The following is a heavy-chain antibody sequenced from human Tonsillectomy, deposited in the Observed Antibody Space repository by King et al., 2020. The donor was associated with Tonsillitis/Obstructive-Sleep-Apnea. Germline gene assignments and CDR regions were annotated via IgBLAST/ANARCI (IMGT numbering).Heavy chain of an antibody. V-gene: IGHV4-34*01. CDR2: INHSGST. D-gene: IGHD2-2*01. J-gene: IGHJ6*04. Sequence: VQLQQWGAGLLKPSETLSLTCAVYGGSFSGNFWSWIRQPPGKGLEWIGEINHSGSTNYNPSLKSRVTISVDTSKNQFSLKLSSVTAADTAVYYCASWGACCSSTNCYYVWGKGTTVTVSS. CDR1: GGSFSGNF. CDR3: ASWGACCSSTNCYYV.